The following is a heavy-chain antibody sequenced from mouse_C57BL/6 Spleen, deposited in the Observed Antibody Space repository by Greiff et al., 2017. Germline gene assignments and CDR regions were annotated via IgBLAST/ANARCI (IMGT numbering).Heavy chain of an antibody. CDR1: GFTFSDYY. CDR3: AREGSYYSKGWYFDV. Sequence: EVKLVESEGGLVQPGSSMKLSCTASGFTFSDYYMAWVRQVPEKGLEWVANINYDGSSNYYLDSLQSRFIISRDNAKNILYLQMSSLKSEDTDTYYCAREGSYYSKGWYFDVWGTGTTVTVSS. V-gene: IGHV5-16*01. D-gene: IGHD2-5*01. J-gene: IGHJ1*03. CDR2: INYDGSSN.